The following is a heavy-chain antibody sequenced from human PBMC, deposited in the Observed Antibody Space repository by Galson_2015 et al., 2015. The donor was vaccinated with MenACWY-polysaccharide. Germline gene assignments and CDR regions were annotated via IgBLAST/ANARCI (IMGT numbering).Heavy chain of an antibody. J-gene: IGHJ4*02. CDR2: ISSGSSTI. Sequence: SLRLSCAASGLTFSSYAMNWVRQAPGKGLEWLSYISSGSSTIYYADSVKGRFTISRDNTKNSLYLQMNSLRAEDTAVYYCARGRFDYWGQGTLVTVSS. V-gene: IGHV3-48*01. CDR3: ARGRFDY. CDR1: GLTFSSYA.